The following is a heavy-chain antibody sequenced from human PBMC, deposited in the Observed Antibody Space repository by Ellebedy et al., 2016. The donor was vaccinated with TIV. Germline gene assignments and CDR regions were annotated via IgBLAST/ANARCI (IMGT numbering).Heavy chain of an antibody. Sequence: AASVKVSCKASGYVFTGYFMHWVRQAPGQGLAWMGYINPNSGGTAYIQKFQGRVTMTMDTSITTAYMELSGLTSDDTAVYYCARDPGIPAVGRWGQGTLVTVSS. CDR3: ARDPGIPAVGR. D-gene: IGHD6-13*01. CDR2: INPNSGGT. V-gene: IGHV1-2*02. J-gene: IGHJ4*02. CDR1: GYVFTGYF.